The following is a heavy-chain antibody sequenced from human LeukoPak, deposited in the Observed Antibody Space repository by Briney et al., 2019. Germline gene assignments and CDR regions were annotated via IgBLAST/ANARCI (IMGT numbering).Heavy chain of an antibody. CDR2: IRYDGSNK. Sequence: PGGSLRLSCAASGFTFSSYGMHWVRQAPGKGLEWVAFIRYDGSNKYYADSVKGRFTISRDNSKNTLYLQMNSLRAEDTAVYYCARAPYCSGGSCYSGEPYMDVWGKGTTVTISS. D-gene: IGHD2-15*01. CDR1: GFTFSSYG. V-gene: IGHV3-30*02. CDR3: ARAPYCSGGSCYSGEPYMDV. J-gene: IGHJ6*03.